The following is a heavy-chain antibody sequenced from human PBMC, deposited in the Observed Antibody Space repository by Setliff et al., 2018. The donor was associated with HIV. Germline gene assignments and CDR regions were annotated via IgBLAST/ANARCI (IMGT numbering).Heavy chain of an antibody. CDR1: GGSFSGYY. CDR3: ARKGHLRSSFRNVFLYYYYGMDV. Sequence: PSETLSLTCAVYGGSFSGYYWSWIRQPPGKGLEWIGEINHSGSTNYNPSLKSRVTTSVDTSKNQFSLKLSSVTAADTAVYYCARKGHLRSSFRNVFLYYYYGMDVWGQGTTVTVSS. V-gene: IGHV4-34*01. CDR2: INHSGST. J-gene: IGHJ6*02. D-gene: IGHD6-13*01.